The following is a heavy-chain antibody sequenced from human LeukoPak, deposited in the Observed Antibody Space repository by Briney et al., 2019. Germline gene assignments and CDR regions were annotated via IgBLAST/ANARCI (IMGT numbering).Heavy chain of an antibody. CDR1: GYTFTIYA. V-gene: IGHV1-3*03. CDR3: ARDPPEH. Sequence: GASVKVSCKVSGYTFTIYAMHWVRQAPGQRLEWMGWINAGNGNTKYSQEFQGRVTITRDTSASTAYMELSSLRYEDTAVYYCARDPPEHWGQGTRVTVSS. CDR2: INAGNGNT. J-gene: IGHJ4*02.